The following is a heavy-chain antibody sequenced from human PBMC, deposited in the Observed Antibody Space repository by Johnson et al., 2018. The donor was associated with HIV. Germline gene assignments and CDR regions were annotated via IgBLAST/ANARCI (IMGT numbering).Heavy chain of an antibody. J-gene: IGHJ3*02. Sequence: QVQLVESGGGVVQPGRSLRLSCAVSGFTFRSYGVHWVRQAPGKGLEWVAVIRYDGSNKYYADSVKGRFTISRDNSKNTLYLQMNSLRAEDTAVYYCAKDKDAVDIWGQGTMVTVSS. V-gene: IGHV3-30*02. CDR1: GFTFRSYG. CDR3: AKDKDAVDI. CDR2: IRYDGSNK.